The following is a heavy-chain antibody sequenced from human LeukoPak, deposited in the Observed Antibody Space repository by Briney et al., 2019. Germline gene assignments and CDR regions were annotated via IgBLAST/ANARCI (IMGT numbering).Heavy chain of an antibody. Sequence: ASVKVSCKASGYTFTGYYMHWVRQAPGQGLEWMGWINPNSGGTNYAQKFQGRVTMTRDTSISTAYVELSRLRSDDTAVYYCARVRDSSGYYSYYFDYWGQGTLVTVSS. D-gene: IGHD3-22*01. CDR2: INPNSGGT. CDR1: GYTFTGYY. V-gene: IGHV1-2*02. CDR3: ARVRDSSGYYSYYFDY. J-gene: IGHJ4*02.